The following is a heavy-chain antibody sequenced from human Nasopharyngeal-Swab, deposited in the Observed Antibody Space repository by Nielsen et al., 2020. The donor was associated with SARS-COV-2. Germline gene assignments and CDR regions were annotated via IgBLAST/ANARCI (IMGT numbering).Heavy chain of an antibody. V-gene: IGHV1-18*01. CDR2: ISAYNGNT. CDR3: ARRNYYDSSGHYSGLTDY. D-gene: IGHD3-22*01. J-gene: IGHJ4*02. Sequence: WGPLSTGRAPEWMGWISAYNGNTNYAQKVQGRVTMTTDTSTSTAYMELRSLRSDDTAVYYCARRNYYDSSGHYSGLTDYWGQGTLVTVSS.